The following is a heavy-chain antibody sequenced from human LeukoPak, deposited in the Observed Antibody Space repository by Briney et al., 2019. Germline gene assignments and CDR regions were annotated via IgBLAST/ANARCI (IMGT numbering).Heavy chain of an antibody. Sequence: SETLSLTCTVSGGSISSYYWSWIRQPPGKGLEWIGYIYYSGSTNYNPSLKSRVTISVDTSKNQFSLKLSSVTAADTAVYYCARDDCSGGSCYGFDYWGQGTLVTVSS. CDR2: IYYSGST. CDR1: GGSISSYY. V-gene: IGHV4-59*01. J-gene: IGHJ4*02. CDR3: ARDDCSGGSCYGFDY. D-gene: IGHD2-15*01.